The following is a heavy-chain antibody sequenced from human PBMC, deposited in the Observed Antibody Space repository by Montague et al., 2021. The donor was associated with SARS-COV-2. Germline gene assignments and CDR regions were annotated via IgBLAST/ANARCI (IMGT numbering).Heavy chain of an antibody. CDR3: ARHITGSGNAFDI. J-gene: IGHJ3*02. CDR2: ISYSGST. V-gene: IGHV4-39*01. CDR1: GDSISSTSYY. Sequence: SETLSLTCTVSGDSISSTSYYWGWIRQPPGKGLEWIGSISYSGSTYYKSSLKSRVTISVDTSKNQFSLRLSSVTAADTAVYYCARHITGSGNAFDIWGQGTMVTVSS. D-gene: IGHD3-10*01.